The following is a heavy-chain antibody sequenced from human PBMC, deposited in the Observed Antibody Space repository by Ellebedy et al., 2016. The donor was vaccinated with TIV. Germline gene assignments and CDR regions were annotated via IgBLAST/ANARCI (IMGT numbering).Heavy chain of an antibody. D-gene: IGHD3-10*01. CDR3: ARYRGVDGLDY. CDR1: GHTFSDYS. J-gene: IGHJ4*02. CDR2: INPHSGDT. Sequence: AASVKVSCKSSGHTFSDYSLHWLRQAPGQGLEWMGWINPHSGDTYYAQNFQGRVTMTSDTSITTAYMEVSGLRPDDTAVYYCARYRGVDGLDYWGQGTLVIVSS. V-gene: IGHV1-2*02.